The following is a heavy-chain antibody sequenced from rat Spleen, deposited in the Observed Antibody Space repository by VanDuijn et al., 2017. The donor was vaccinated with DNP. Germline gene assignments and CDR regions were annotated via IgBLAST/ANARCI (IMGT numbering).Heavy chain of an antibody. Sequence: EVQLVESGGGLVQPGRSLKLSCAASGFTFSNYGMAWVRQAPTKGLEWVASITSSGGSTYYPDSVKGRFTISRDNAKNTLYLQMNSLKSEDTATYYCTRQYYYSGDDNWFAYWGQGTLVTVSS. V-gene: IGHV5S13*01. J-gene: IGHJ3*01. CDR3: TRQYYYSGDDNWFAY. D-gene: IGHD1-1*01. CDR1: GFTFSNYG. CDR2: ITSSGGST.